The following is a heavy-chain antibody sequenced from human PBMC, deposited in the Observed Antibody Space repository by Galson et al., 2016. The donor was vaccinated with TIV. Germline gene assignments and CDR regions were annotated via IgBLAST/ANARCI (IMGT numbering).Heavy chain of an antibody. J-gene: IGHJ6*02. V-gene: IGHV3-23*01. CDR1: GFTFSSYA. CDR3: VKVPSNGFTYYYAMDV. CDR2: ISGGGGNI. Sequence: SLRLSCAASGFTFSSYAMTWVRQAPGKGLEWVTAISGGGGNIYYADSVKGRFTISRDNSRDTLYMQMNSLRDEDTAVYYCVKVPSNGFTYYYAMDVWGQGTTVTVSS. D-gene: IGHD5-18*01.